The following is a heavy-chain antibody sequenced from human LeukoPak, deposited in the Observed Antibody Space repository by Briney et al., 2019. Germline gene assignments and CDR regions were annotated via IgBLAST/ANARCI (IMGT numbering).Heavy chain of an antibody. Sequence: SETLSLTCTVSGGSISSYYWSWIWQSPGKGLECIGYIHYTGSTNYNPSLRSRVTISVETSKNQFSLKLKSVTAADTAVYYCARGGYYGSGNDFRFDPWGQGTLVTVSS. CDR3: ARGGYYGSGNDFRFDP. V-gene: IGHV4-59*01. CDR1: GGSISSYY. D-gene: IGHD3-10*01. CDR2: IHYTGST. J-gene: IGHJ5*02.